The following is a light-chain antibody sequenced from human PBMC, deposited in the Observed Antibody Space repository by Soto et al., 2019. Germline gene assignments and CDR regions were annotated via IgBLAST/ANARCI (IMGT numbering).Light chain of an antibody. CDR1: QSVSND. V-gene: IGKV3-15*01. J-gene: IGKJ1*01. Sequence: VMTQSPATLSVSPGERATLSCRASQSVSNDLAWYQQKPGQTPRLLIYGASTRATGIPARFTGSGSGTEFTLTISSLQSEDFAVYYCQQYNNWPPLTFGQGTKVEI. CDR2: GAS. CDR3: QQYNNWPPLT.